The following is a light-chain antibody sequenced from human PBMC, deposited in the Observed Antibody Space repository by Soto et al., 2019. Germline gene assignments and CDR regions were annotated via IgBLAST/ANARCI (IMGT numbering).Light chain of an antibody. Sequence: EMVLTQSPGTLSLSPGERATLSCRASQSVSSSYLAWYQQKPGQDPRLLIYGASSRATGIPDRFSGSGSGTDFTLTISRLEPEDFAVYYCQQYGSSSTFGGGTKVEIK. CDR2: GAS. V-gene: IGKV3-20*01. CDR3: QQYGSSST. J-gene: IGKJ4*01. CDR1: QSVSSSY.